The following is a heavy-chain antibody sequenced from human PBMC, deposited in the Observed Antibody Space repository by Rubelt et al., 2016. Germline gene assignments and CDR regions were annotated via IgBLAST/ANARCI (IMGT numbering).Heavy chain of an antibody. CDR2: ISGGGSAT. V-gene: IGHV3-48*04. CDR3: ARDVIPYYYYGMDV. Sequence: EVQLVESGGGLVQPGGSLRLSCTASGFTFSSYSMNWVRQAPGKGLEWVSYISGGGSATYYADSVRGRFTVSRDNAKNSMYLQMTSLRAEDTAVYYCARDVIPYYYYGMDVWGQGTTVTVSS. CDR1: GFTFSSYS. J-gene: IGHJ6*02. D-gene: IGHD3-16*02.